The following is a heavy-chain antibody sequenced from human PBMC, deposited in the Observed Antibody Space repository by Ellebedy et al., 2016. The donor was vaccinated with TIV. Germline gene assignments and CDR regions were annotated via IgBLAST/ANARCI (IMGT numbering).Heavy chain of an antibody. CDR1: GYTFTGYY. CDR2: INTNSGGT. J-gene: IGHJ5*02. CDR3: ARGYPVTMIVVVDNWFDP. Sequence: AASVKVSCKASGYTFTGYYMHWVRQAPGQGLEWMGWINTNSGGTNYAQKFQGWVTMTRDTSISTAYMELSRLRSDDTAVYYCARGYPVTMIVVVDNWFDPWGQGTLVTVSS. D-gene: IGHD3-22*01. V-gene: IGHV1-2*04.